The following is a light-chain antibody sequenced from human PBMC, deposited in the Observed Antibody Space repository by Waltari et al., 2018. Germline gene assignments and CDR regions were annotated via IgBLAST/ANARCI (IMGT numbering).Light chain of an antibody. Sequence: DIQMTQSLSTLSTSVGDRVSITCRASQSIDSWLVWYQQKPGKAPKLLIYKASSLESGVPSRFSGSGSGTEFTLTISSLQPDDSATYYCQQYKSYPFTFGQGTKLEIK. J-gene: IGKJ2*01. CDR2: KAS. CDR3: QQYKSYPFT. V-gene: IGKV1-5*03. CDR1: QSIDSW.